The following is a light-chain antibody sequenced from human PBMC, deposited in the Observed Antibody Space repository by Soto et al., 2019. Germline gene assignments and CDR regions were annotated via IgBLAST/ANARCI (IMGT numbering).Light chain of an antibody. CDR2: DVS. J-gene: IGLJ1*01. V-gene: IGLV2-14*01. Sequence: QSVLTQPASVSGSPGQSITISCTGTSSYVGGYNYVSWYQQHPGKAPKLMIYDVSNRPSGVSNRFSGSKSGNTASLTISGLQAEYEADYYCSSYPSSSTRVFGTGTKVTVL. CDR3: SSYPSSSTRV. CDR1: SSYVGGYNY.